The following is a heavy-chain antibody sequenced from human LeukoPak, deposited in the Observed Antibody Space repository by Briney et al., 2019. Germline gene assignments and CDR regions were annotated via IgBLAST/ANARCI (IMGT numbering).Heavy chain of an antibody. CDR1: GYTFTSYY. V-gene: IGHV1-46*01. Sequence: GASVKLSCKASGYTFTSYYIHWGRQAPGQGLGWMGIINPSGGSTSYAQKFQGRVTMTRDTSTSTVYMELSSLRSDDTAVYYCARVRDDYADYFNWFDPWGQGTLVTVSS. D-gene: IGHD4-17*01. CDR3: ARVRDDYADYFNWFDP. J-gene: IGHJ5*02. CDR2: INPSGGST.